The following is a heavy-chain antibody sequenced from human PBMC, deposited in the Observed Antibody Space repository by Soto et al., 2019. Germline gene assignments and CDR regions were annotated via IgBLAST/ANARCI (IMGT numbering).Heavy chain of an antibody. J-gene: IGHJ3*02. CDR3: AKVPGCGVSRCDDGIDI. Sequence: EVQLLESGGGLAQPGGSLRLSCAASGFTFSSYSMNWVRQAPGKGLEWVSIISGSGGVTSYADSVKGRFTISRDNSKNSLFLQMKSLRDEYTAVYYCAKVPGCGVSRCDDGIDIWGHGTLVAVS. V-gene: IGHV3-23*01. CDR1: GFTFSSYS. D-gene: IGHD2-21*01. CDR2: ISGSGGVT.